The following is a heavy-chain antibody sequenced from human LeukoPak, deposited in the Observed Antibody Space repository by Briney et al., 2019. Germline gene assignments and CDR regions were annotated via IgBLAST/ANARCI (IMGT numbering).Heavy chain of an antibody. D-gene: IGHD3-22*01. CDR3: ARGGGRGGYYFDY. Sequence: SETLSLTCSVSDYSIINGYYWGWIRQAPGKGLEWIGSIYHRGSTFYNPSLKSRLNILLDTSKNQFSLNVMSVTAADTAVYYCARGGGRGGYYFDYWGQGTLVTVSS. CDR2: IYHRGST. J-gene: IGHJ4*02. CDR1: DYSIINGYY. V-gene: IGHV4-38-2*02.